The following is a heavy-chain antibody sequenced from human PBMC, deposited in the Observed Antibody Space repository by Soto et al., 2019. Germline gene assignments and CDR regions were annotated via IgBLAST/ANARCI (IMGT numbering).Heavy chain of an antibody. D-gene: IGHD3-10*01. CDR3: AKSRGSGSYFNPSDAFDF. Sequence: GGSLRLSCAASGFTFSSYAVGWVRQAPGKGLEWVSSISGSGGGTYYADSVKGRFTISRDNSKNTLSLQMNSLRAEDTAVYYCAKSRGSGSYFNPSDAFDFWGQGTMVTVSS. J-gene: IGHJ3*01. CDR2: ISGSGGGT. V-gene: IGHV3-23*01. CDR1: GFTFSSYA.